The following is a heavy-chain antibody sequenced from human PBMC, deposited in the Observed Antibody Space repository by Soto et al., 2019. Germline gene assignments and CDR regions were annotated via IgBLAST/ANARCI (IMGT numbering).Heavy chain of an antibody. CDR2: IYYTGST. CDR3: ARRLV. CDR1: GVSVSSGGYY. Sequence: QLQLQESGPGLVKASQTLSLTCTVSGVSVSSGGYYWGWIRQPPGKGLEWIGSIYYTGSTQYNPSLRSRVTISVDTSKNQFSLKLSSVTASDTAVYYCARRLVWGRGTLVTVSS. J-gene: IGHJ4*02. V-gene: IGHV4-39*01.